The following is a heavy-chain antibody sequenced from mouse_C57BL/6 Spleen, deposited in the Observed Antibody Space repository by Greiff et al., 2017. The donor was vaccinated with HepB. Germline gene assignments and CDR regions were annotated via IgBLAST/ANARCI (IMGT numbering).Heavy chain of an antibody. J-gene: IGHJ4*01. CDR1: GYTFTSYG. CDR2: IYPRSGNT. D-gene: IGHD2-3*01. CDR3: TRSPDGGYYGDYAMDY. V-gene: IGHV1-81*01. Sequence: VQLQQSGAELARPGASVKLSCKASGYTFTSYGISWVKQRTGQGLEWIGEIYPRSGNTYYNEKFKGKATLTADKSSSTAYMELRSLTSEYSAVYFCTRSPDGGYYGDYAMDYWGQGTSVTVSS.